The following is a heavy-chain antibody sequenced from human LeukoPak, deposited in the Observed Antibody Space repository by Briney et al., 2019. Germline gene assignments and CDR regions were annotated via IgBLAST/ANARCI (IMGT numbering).Heavy chain of an antibody. Sequence: VASVKVSCKDSGGTFSSYANSWVRQGPGRGLEWMGGIIPIFGTANYAQKFQGRVTITADESTSTAYMELSSLRSEDTAVYYCARDTADSSGWYDFDYWGQGTLVTVSS. CDR1: GGTFSSYA. CDR2: IIPIFGTA. D-gene: IGHD6-19*01. J-gene: IGHJ4*02. CDR3: ARDTADSSGWYDFDY. V-gene: IGHV1-69*13.